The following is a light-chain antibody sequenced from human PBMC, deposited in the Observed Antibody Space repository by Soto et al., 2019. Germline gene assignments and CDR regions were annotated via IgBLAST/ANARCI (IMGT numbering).Light chain of an antibody. Sequence: DIQMTQSQSSLSASVGDRVTITCRASQGISHCLAWYQQKPGKVPKLLIYAASILQSGVPPRFSGSGSGTDFTLTISNLQPADVATYYCQKYNTVPRTFGQGTKVEI. CDR3: QKYNTVPRT. CDR2: AAS. V-gene: IGKV1-27*01. CDR1: QGISHC. J-gene: IGKJ1*01.